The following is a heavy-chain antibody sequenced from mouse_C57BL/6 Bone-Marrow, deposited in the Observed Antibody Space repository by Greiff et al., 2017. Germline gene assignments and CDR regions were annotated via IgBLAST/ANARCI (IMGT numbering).Heavy chain of an antibody. CDR2: IDPSDSYT. CDR1: GYTFTSYW. CDR3: AREVATPWAFAY. D-gene: IGHD1-1*01. J-gene: IGHJ3*01. Sequence: VQLQQPGAELVKPGASVKLSCKASGYTFTSYWMQWVKQRPGQGLEWIGEIDPSDSYTNYNQKFKGKATLTVDTSSSTAYMQLSSLTSEDSAVYYCAREVATPWAFAYWGQGTLVTVSA. V-gene: IGHV1-50*01.